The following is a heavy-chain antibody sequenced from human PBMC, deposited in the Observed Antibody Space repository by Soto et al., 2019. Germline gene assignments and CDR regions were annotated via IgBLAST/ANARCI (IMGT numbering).Heavy chain of an antibody. J-gene: IGHJ4*02. V-gene: IGHV3-23*01. CDR2: ISGSGGST. D-gene: IGHD1-1*01. CDR1: GFTFSSNV. Sequence: EVQLLESGGGLVQPGGSLRLSCAASGFTFSSNVMTWVRQAPGKGLEWVSSISGSGGSTYYADSAKGRVTISRDNSKNTLYLQMNSLRAEDTAVYYCAKGWKTGGFDYWGQGILVTVSS. CDR3: AKGWKTGGFDY.